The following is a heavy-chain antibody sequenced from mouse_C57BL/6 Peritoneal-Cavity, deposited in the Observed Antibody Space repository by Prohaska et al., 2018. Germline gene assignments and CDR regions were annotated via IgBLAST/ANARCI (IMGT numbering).Heavy chain of an antibody. CDR2: INSEGSAI. D-gene: IGHD2-1*01. J-gene: IGHJ1*03. CDR3: MRYGNYWYFDV. V-gene: IGHV11-2*01. Sequence: EVQLLETGGGLVQPGGSRGLSCEGSGFTFSGFWMSWVRQTPGKTLKWIGDINSEGSAINYATSIKERFTIFRDNDKRTLYLQMSNVRSEDTATYFCMRYGNYWYFDVWGTGTTVTVSS. CDR1: GFTFSGFW.